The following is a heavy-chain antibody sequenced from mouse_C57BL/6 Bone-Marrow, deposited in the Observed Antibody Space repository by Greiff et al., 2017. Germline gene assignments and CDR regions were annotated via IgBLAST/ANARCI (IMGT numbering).Heavy chain of an antibody. CDR3: ARPYYSNYWYFDV. D-gene: IGHD2-5*01. J-gene: IGHJ1*03. CDR1: GYTFTSYW. Sequence: QVQLKQSGAELVKPGASVKMSCKASGYTFTSYWITWVKQRPGQGLEWIGDIYPGSGSTNYNEKFKSKATLTVDTSSSTAYMQLSSLTSEDSAVYYCARPYYSNYWYFDVWGTGTTVTGSS. CDR2: IYPGSGST. V-gene: IGHV1-55*01.